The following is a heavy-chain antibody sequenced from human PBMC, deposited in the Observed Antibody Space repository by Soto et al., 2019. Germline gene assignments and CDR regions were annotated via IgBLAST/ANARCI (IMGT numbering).Heavy chain of an antibody. V-gene: IGHV3-48*01. CDR2: ISSSSGTI. D-gene: IGHD1-7*01. CDR3: ARDRWKTTKECYMDV. J-gene: IGHJ6*03. CDR1: GFTFRSYS. Sequence: GGSLRLSCVASGFTFRSYSLNWVRQAPGKGLEWVSYISSSSGTIYYAESVKGRFTMSRDNAENSVYMELSSLRSDDTAVYYCARDRWKTTKECYMDVWGKGTTVTVSS.